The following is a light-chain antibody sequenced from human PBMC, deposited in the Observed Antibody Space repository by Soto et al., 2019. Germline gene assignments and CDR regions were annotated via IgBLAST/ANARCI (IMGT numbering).Light chain of an antibody. CDR1: SSDVGGYNY. V-gene: IGLV2-8*01. CDR3: LSYADSAYV. CDR2: EVS. Sequence: QSALTQPPSASGSPGQSVTISCAGTSSDVGGYNYVSWYQQYPGKVPKLMIYEVSERPSGVPHRFSGSKSGNTAFLTVSGLQAEDDADYYCLSYADSAYVFGTGTKLTVL. J-gene: IGLJ1*01.